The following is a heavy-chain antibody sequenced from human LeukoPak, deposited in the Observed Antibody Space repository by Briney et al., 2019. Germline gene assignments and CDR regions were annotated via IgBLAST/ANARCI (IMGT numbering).Heavy chain of an antibody. CDR3: ARATNSYGYTTFGY. CDR2: VYYSGST. CDR1: GGSISSYY. J-gene: IGHJ4*02. D-gene: IGHD5-18*01. V-gene: IGHV4-59*01. Sequence: SETLSLTCTVSGGSISSYYWSWIRQPPGKGLEWIGYVYYSGSTNYNPSLKSRVTISVDTSKNQFSLKLSSVTAADTAVYYCARATNSYGYTTFGYWGQGTLVTVSS.